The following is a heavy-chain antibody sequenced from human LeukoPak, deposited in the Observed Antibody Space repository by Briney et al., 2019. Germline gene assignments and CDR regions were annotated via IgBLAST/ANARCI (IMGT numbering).Heavy chain of an antibody. J-gene: IGHJ6*03. CDR1: GFIFSDHG. D-gene: IGHD2-15*01. CDR2: ISSNSSTI. CDR3: ARTYCSGGSCYSPRYYYYYMDV. V-gene: IGHV3-48*01. Sequence: PGGSLRLSCIGYGFIFSDHGMNWVRQAPGKGLEWVSYISSNSSTIYYADSVEGRFTISRDNAKNSLYLQMNSLRAEDTAVYYCARTYCSGGSCYSPRYYYYYMDVWGKGTTVTVSS.